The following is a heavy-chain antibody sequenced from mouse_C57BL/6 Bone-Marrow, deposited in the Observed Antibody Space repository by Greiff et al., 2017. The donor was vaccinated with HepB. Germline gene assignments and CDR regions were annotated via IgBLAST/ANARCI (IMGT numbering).Heavy chain of an antibody. CDR3: ASPRWLLPFAY. J-gene: IGHJ3*01. Sequence: EVKVVESGGDLVKPGGSLKLSCAASGFTFSSYGMSWVRQTPDKRLEWVATISSGGSYTYYPDSVKGRFTISRDNAKNTLYLQMSSLKSEDTAMYYCASPRWLLPFAYWGQGTLVTVSA. V-gene: IGHV5-6*01. CDR2: ISSGGSYT. CDR1: GFTFSSYG. D-gene: IGHD2-3*01.